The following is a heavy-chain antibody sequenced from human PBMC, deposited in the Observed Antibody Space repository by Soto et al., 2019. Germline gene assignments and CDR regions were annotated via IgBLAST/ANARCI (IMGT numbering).Heavy chain of an antibody. D-gene: IGHD3-9*01. J-gene: IGHJ4*02. CDR2: IFYTGTT. CDR1: GYSISSDNW. CDR3: ARTSRFKTGPLDY. Sequence: SEPLSLTFAVPGYSISSDNWWGWIRQPPGKGLEWIGYIFYTGTTYYNLSLKSRVTMSLDTAKDQFSLKLSSVTAADTALYYCARTSRFKTGPLDYWGKGTLVTVSS. V-gene: IGHV4-28*01.